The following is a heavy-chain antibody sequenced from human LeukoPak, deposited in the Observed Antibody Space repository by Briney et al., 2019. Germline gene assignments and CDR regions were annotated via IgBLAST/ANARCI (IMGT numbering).Heavy chain of an antibody. CDR2: IYHSGST. D-gene: IGHD1-7*01. Sequence: SETLSLTCTVSGYSISSGYYWGWIRQPPGQGLEWIGSIYHSGSTYYNPSLKSRVTISVDTSKNQFSLKLSSVTAADTAVYYCARGDWNYVWFDPWGQGTLVTVSS. V-gene: IGHV4-38-2*02. J-gene: IGHJ5*02. CDR3: ARGDWNYVWFDP. CDR1: GYSISSGYY.